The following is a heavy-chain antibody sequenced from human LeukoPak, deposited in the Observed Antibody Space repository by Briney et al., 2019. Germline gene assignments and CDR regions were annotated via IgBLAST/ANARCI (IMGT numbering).Heavy chain of an antibody. CDR1: GYTFTSYD. D-gene: IGHD2-15*01. Sequence: ASVKVSCKASGYTFTSYDINWVRQATGQGLEWMGWMNPNSGNTGYAQKFQGRVTMTRNTSISTAYMELSSLRSEDTAVYYCARGQGWCSGGSCYLYYFAYWGQGTLVTASS. CDR2: MNPNSGNT. V-gene: IGHV1-8*01. J-gene: IGHJ4*02. CDR3: ARGQGWCSGGSCYLYYFAY.